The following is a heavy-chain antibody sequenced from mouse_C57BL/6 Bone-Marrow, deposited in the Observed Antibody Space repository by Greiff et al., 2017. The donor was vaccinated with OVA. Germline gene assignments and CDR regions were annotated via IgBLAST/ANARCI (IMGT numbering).Heavy chain of an antibody. J-gene: IGHJ4*01. CDR3: ARGEVKYGDYYAMDY. V-gene: IGHV1-5*01. CDR2: IYPGNSDT. D-gene: IGHD1-1*01. Sequence: EVQLQQSGTVLVRPGASVKMSCKTSGYTFTSYWMHWVKQRPGQGLEWIGAIYPGNSDTSYNQKFKGKAKLTAVTSASTAYMELSSLKNEDSAVYYCARGEVKYGDYYAMDYWGQGTSVTVSS. CDR1: GYTFTSYW.